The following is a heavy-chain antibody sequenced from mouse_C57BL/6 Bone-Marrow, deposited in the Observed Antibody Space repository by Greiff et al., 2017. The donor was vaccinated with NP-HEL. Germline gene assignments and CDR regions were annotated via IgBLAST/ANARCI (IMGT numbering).Heavy chain of an antibody. D-gene: IGHD1-1*01. CDR2: ISYDGSN. CDR1: GYSITSGYY. J-gene: IGHJ2*01. V-gene: IGHV3-6*01. Sequence: EVQRVESGPGLVKPSQSLSLTCSVTGYSITSGYYWNWIRQFPGNKLEWMGYISYDGSNNYNPSLKNRISITRDTSKNQFFLKLNSVTTEDTATYYCARTGIYYGSSSYYFDYWGQGTTLTVSS. CDR3: ARTGIYYGSSSYYFDY.